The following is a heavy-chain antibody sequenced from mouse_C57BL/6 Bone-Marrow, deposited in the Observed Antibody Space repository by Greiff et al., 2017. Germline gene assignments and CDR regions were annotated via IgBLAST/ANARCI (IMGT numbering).Heavy chain of an antibody. J-gene: IGHJ2*01. V-gene: IGHV1-54*01. CDR2: INPGSGGT. Sequence: VQLQQSGAELVRPGTSVKLSCKASGYAFTNYLIDWVKQRPGQGLEWIGVINPGSGGTKYNEEFKGKATLTADKSSCTAYMQLSSLTSEDSAVYFCSRMRPYYFDYWGQGTTLTVSS. CDR1: GYAFTNYL. CDR3: SRMRPYYFDY.